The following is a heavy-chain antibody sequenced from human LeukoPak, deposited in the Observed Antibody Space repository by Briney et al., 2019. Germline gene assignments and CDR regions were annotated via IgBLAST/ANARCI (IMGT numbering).Heavy chain of an antibody. Sequence: SETLSLTCAVSGGSISSGGYYWSWIRQPPGKGLEWIGYIYHSGSTYYNPSLKSRVTISVDRSKNQFSLKLSSVTAADTAVYYCARSSGYYPTYFDYWGQGTLVSVSS. J-gene: IGHJ4*02. D-gene: IGHD3-22*01. CDR3: ARSSGYYPTYFDY. CDR2: IYHSGST. CDR1: GGSISSGGYY. V-gene: IGHV4-30-2*01.